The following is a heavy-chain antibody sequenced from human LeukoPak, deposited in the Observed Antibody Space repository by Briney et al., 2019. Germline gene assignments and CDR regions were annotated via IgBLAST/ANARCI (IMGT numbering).Heavy chain of an antibody. V-gene: IGHV4-39*07. CDR3: ARGGFYCGGDCYVDY. CDR2: IYYSGST. CDR1: GGSIISSSYY. Sequence: SETLSLTCTVSGGSIISSSYYWGWIRQPPGKGLEWIGSIYYSGSTYYNPSLKSRVTISVDTSKNQFSLRLSSVTAADTAVYYCARGGFYCGGDCYVDYWGQGTLVTVSS. D-gene: IGHD2-21*02. J-gene: IGHJ4*02.